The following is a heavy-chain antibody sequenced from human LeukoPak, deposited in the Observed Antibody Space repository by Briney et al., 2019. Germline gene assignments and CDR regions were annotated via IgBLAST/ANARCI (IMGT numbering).Heavy chain of an antibody. CDR3: ARHGPTGYSSGWFFDY. CDR2: IYPGDSDT. J-gene: IGHJ4*02. Sequence: GESLKISCKGSGYRFTSYWIGWVRQMPGKGLEWMGVIYPGDSDTRYSPSFQGQVTISADKSISTAYLQWSSLKASDTAMYYCARHGPTGYSSGWFFDYWGQGTLVTVSS. CDR1: GYRFTSYW. D-gene: IGHD6-19*01. V-gene: IGHV5-51*01.